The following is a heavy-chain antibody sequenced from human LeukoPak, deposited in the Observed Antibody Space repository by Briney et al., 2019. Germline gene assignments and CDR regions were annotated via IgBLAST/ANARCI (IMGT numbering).Heavy chain of an antibody. V-gene: IGHV3-33*01. J-gene: IGHJ4*02. CDR1: GFTFSSYG. CDR3: ARDRAHYYDSSGNPFDY. D-gene: IGHD3-22*01. Sequence: PGGSLRLSCAASGFTFSSYGMHWVRQAPGKGLEWVAVIWYDGSNKYYADSVKGRFTISRDNSKNTLYLQMNSLRAEDTAVYYCARDRAHYYDSSGNPFDYWGQGTLVTVSS. CDR2: IWYDGSNK.